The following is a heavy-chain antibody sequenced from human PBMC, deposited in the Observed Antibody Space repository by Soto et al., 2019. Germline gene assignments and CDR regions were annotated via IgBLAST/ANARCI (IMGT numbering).Heavy chain of an antibody. CDR2: INSDGSST. CDR1: GFTFSSYW. J-gene: IGHJ5*02. D-gene: IGHD3-3*01. CDR3: ARDPVLRFLEWENWFDP. V-gene: IGHV3-74*01. Sequence: GGSLRLSCAASGFTFSSYWMHWARQAPGKGLVWVSRINSDGSSTSYADSVKGRFTISRDNAKNTLYLQMNSLRAEDTAVYYCARDPVLRFLEWENWFDPWGQGTLVTVSS.